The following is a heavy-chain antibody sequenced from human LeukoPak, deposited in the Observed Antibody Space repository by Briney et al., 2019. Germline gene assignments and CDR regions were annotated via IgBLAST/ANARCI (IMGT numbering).Heavy chain of an antibody. CDR1: GFTFSSYG. CDR2: IRYDGSNK. J-gene: IGHJ4*02. CDR3: AKDRRVGALPLYYFDY. Sequence: GGSLRLSCAASGFTFSSYGMHWVRQAPGKGLEWVAFIRYDGSNKYYADSVKGRFTISRDNFKNTLYLQMNSLRAEDTAVYYCAKDRRVGALPLYYFDYWGQGTLVTVSS. D-gene: IGHD1-26*01. V-gene: IGHV3-30*02.